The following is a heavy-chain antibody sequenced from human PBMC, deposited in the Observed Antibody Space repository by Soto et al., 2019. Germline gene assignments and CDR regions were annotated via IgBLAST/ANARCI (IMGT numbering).Heavy chain of an antibody. Sequence: QVHLVQSGSEVKKPGSSVTVSCKASGGTFNTYTFSWVRQAPGQGLEWMGSILPIMGSVNYAHDFRGRLSINSDTSTTTAYMELTSLTSHDTAIYYCARIPRYSYPTSDPLDNWGQGTLVTVSS. CDR1: GGTFNTYT. CDR3: ARIPRYSYPTSDPLDN. CDR2: ILPIMGSV. D-gene: IGHD2-15*01. V-gene: IGHV1-69*06. J-gene: IGHJ4*02.